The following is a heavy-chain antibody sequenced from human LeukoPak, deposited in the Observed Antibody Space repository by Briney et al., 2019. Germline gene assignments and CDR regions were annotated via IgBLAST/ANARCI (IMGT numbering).Heavy chain of an antibody. CDR3: AKVLFYCSSTRCYDGGIYDY. J-gene: IGHJ4*02. CDR1: GFTFSTYA. D-gene: IGHD2-2*01. V-gene: IGHV3-30-3*01. Sequence: GGSLRLSCVASGFTFSTYAFHWVRQAPGKGLEWVAVISYDGSNKYYADSVKGRFTISRDNSKNTLYLQMNSLRAEDTAVYYCAKVLFYCSSTRCYDGGIYDYWGQGTLVTVSS. CDR2: ISYDGSNK.